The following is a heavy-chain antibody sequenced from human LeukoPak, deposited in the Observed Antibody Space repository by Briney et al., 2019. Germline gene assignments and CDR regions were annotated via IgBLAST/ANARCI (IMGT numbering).Heavy chain of an antibody. CDR2: ISYDGSNK. J-gene: IGHJ4*02. CDR1: GFAFSSSW. V-gene: IGHV3-30*18. CDR3: AKQSSSWYLVRY. D-gene: IGHD6-13*01. Sequence: GGSLRLSCAASGFAFSSSWMSWVRQAPGKGLEWVAVISYDGSNKYYADSVKGRFTISRDNSKNTLYLQMNSLRAEDTAVYYCAKQSSSWYLVRYWGQGTLVTVSS.